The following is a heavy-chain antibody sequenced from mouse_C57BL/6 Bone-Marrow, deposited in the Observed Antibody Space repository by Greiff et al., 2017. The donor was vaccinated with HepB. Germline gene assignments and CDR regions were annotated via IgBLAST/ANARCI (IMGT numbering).Heavy chain of an antibody. CDR3: SEDSAVYYCACRDYYGSSSFAY. CDR2: GQGLEWIS. V-gene: IGHV1-87*01. Sequence: VKLMESGPELARPWASVKISCQAFYTFPRRVHFAIRDTNYWMQWVKQRPGQGLEWISAIYPGNGDTSYNQKFKGKATLTADKSSSTAYMQLSSVTSEDSAVYYCACRDYYGSSSFAYWGQGTLVTVSA. D-gene: IGHD1-1*01. J-gene: IGHJ3*01. CDR1: YTFPRRVH.